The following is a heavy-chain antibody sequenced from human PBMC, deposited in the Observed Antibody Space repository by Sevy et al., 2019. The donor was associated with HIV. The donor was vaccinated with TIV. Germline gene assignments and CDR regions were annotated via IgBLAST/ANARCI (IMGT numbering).Heavy chain of an antibody. V-gene: IGHV1-2*02. D-gene: IGHD4-17*01. CDR1: GYTFSDYY. CDR2: INPNDGVT. J-gene: IGHJ6*02. Sequence: ASVKVSCKASGYTFSDYYIHWVRQAPGQGLEWMAWINPNDGVTHYAQRFQGGVTLTRDTSVSTAYMELGGLRYDDTAIYYCARLTTRPTSDLYGMDVWGQGTPVTVSS. CDR3: ARLTTRPTSDLYGMDV.